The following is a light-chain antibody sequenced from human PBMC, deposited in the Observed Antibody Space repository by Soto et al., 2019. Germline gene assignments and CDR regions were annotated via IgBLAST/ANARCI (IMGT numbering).Light chain of an antibody. CDR3: QQSYSTPQGA. V-gene: IGKV1-39*01. J-gene: IGKJ1*01. CDR2: AAS. CDR1: QSISNY. Sequence: DIQMTQSPSSLPASVGDRVTITCRASQSISNYLNWYQQKPGKAPKLLIYAASSLQSGVPSRFSGSGSGTEFTLTISSPQPEDFATYYCQQSYSTPQGAFGQGTKVEIK.